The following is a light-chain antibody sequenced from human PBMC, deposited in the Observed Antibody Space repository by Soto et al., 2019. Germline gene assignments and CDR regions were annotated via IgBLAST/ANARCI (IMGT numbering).Light chain of an antibody. Sequence: DIQMTQSPSSLSASVGDRITITCRASQDIRDYLGWFQQKPGKVPRLLIYAASTLQSGVPSRFSGSGSGTDFTLTISSLQPEDVATYYCQKYNSVPYTFGGGTKVEIK. CDR2: AAS. CDR1: QDIRDY. J-gene: IGKJ4*01. V-gene: IGKV1-27*01. CDR3: QKYNSVPYT.